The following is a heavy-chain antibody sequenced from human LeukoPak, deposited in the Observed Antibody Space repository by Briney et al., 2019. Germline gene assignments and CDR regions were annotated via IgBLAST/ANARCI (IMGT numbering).Heavy chain of an antibody. CDR3: ARAIRGSGSYRYLDY. Sequence: SETLSLTCTVSGGSISSYYWSWIRQPPGKGLEWIGYIYYSGSTNYNPSLKSRVTISVDTSKNRFSLKLSSVTAADTAVYYCARAIRGSGSYRYLDYWGQGTLVTVSS. CDR1: GGSISSYY. V-gene: IGHV4-59*01. D-gene: IGHD3-10*01. J-gene: IGHJ4*02. CDR2: IYYSGST.